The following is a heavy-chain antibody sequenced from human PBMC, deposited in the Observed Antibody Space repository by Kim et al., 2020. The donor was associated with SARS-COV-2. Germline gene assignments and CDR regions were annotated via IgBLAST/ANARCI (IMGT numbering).Heavy chain of an antibody. CDR1: GYTFTSYA. D-gene: IGHD2-15*01. Sequence: ASVKVSCKASGYTFTSYAFHWVRQAPGQSLEWVGWIDAGSGDTKYSQNFQGRVTLTRDTSASTAYMELSSLRSEDTAVYYCAGNEDLWGQGTRVTVSS. V-gene: IGHV1-3*01. J-gene: IGHJ1*01. CDR3: AGNEDL. CDR2: IDAGSGDT.